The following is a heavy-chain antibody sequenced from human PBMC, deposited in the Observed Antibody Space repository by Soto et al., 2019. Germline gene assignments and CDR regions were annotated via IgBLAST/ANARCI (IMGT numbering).Heavy chain of an antibody. J-gene: IGHJ3*02. V-gene: IGHV3-43*01. CDR2: ISWGGGST. CDR1: GFTFDDYT. D-gene: IGHD3-10*01. CDR3: AKDFYFGSVRDTGSGSFDI. Sequence: PGGSLRLSCAASGFTFDDYTMHWVRQAPWKGLEWVSLISWGGGSTYYADSVKGRFTISRDNSKNSLYLQMNSLRTEDTALYYCAKDFYFGSVRDTGSGSFDISGQGTMVTVSS.